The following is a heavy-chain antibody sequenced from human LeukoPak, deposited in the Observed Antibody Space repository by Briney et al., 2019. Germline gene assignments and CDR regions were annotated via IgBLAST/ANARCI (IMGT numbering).Heavy chain of an antibody. CDR1: GGSFSGYY. CDR2: INHSGST. D-gene: IGHD3-22*01. V-gene: IGHV4-34*01. Sequence: PSETLSLTCAVSGGSFSGYYWSWIRQPPGKGLEWIGEINHSGSTNYNPSLKSRVTISVDTSKNQFSLKLSSVTAADTAVYYCARGLGGYDSSGYTNFFDYWGQGTLVTVSS. CDR3: ARGLGGYDSSGYTNFFDY. J-gene: IGHJ4*02.